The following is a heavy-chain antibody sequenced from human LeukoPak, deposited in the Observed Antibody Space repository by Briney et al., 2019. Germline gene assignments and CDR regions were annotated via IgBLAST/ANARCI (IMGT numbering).Heavy chain of an antibody. J-gene: IGHJ4*02. CDR3: AREVSGWYYFDY. Sequence: GGSLRLSCAASGFTVSSNYMSWVRQAPGKGLEWVSVIYSGGSTCYADSVKGRFTISRDNSKNTLYLQMNSLRAEDTAVYYCAREVSGWYYFDYWGQGTLVTLSS. V-gene: IGHV3-53*01. CDR1: GFTVSSNY. D-gene: IGHD6-19*01. CDR2: IYSGGST.